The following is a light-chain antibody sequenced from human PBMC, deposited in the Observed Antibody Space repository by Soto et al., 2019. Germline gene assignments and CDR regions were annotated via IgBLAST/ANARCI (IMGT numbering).Light chain of an antibody. CDR3: QQRRNWPLT. CDR2: DAS. J-gene: IGKJ4*01. Sequence: EIVLTQSPDTLSLSPGERATLSCRASQSVGNSFAWYQQKPGQAPRLLIYDASKRATGIPARFSGSGSGTGFTLTISRLEPEDFAIYSCQQRRNWPLTFGGGTNVEIK. CDR1: QSVGNS. V-gene: IGKV3-11*01.